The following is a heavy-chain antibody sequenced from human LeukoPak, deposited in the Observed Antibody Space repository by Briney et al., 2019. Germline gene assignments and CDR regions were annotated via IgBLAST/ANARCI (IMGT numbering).Heavy chain of an antibody. CDR3: ARDHNWFDP. J-gene: IGHJ5*02. CDR2: IYHSGST. V-gene: IGHV4-38-2*02. Sequence: PSETLSLTCAVSGYSISSDYYWGWIRQPPGKGLEWIGSIYHSGSTYYNPSLKSRVTISVDTSKNQFSLKLSSVTAADTAVYYCARDHNWFDPWGQGTLVTVSS. CDR1: GYSISSDYY.